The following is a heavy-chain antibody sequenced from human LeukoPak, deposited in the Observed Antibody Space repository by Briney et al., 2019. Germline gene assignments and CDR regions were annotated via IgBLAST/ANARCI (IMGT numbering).Heavy chain of an antibody. J-gene: IGHJ6*03. V-gene: IGHV4-30-4*08. CDR1: GGSISSGDYY. CDR3: AREGRKHFNYYMDV. D-gene: IGHD1-14*01. CDR2: IYYSGST. Sequence: SETLSLNCTVSGGSISSGDYYWSWIRQPPGKGLEWIGYIYYSGSTYYNPSLKSRVTISVDTSKNQFSLKLSSVTAADTAVYYCAREGRKHFNYYMDVWGKRTTVTVSS.